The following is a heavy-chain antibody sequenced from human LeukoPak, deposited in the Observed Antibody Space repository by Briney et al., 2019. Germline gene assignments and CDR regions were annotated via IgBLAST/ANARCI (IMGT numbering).Heavy chain of an antibody. CDR1: GFTVSSNY. Sequence: TGGSLRLSCAASGFTVSSNYMSWVRQAPGKGLEWVSVIYSGGSTYYADSVKGRFTISRDNSKNTLYLQMNSLRAEDTAVYYCAREAGGIAAAYFDYGGQGPLVTVSS. V-gene: IGHV3-53*01. D-gene: IGHD6-13*01. J-gene: IGHJ4*02. CDR2: IYSGGST. CDR3: AREAGGIAAAYFDY.